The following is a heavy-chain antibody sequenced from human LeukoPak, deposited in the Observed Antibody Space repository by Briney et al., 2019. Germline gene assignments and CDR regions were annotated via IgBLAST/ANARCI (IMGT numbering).Heavy chain of an antibody. CDR2: MNPNSGNT. CDR1: GYTFTSYD. V-gene: IGHV1-8*01. CDR3: ARNPPKYSSSWYGYSFDY. D-gene: IGHD6-13*01. Sequence: ASVKVSCTASGYTFTSYDINWVRQATGQGLEWMGWMNPNSGNTGYAQKFQGRVTMTRNTSINTAYMELSSLRSEDTAVYYCARNPPKYSSSWYGYSFDYWGQGILVTVSS. J-gene: IGHJ4*02.